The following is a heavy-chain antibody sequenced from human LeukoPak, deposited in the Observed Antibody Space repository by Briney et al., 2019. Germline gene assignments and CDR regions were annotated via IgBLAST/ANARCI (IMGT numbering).Heavy chain of an antibody. J-gene: IGHJ4*02. CDR3: ARESAVYVRVSFSDY. Sequence: PSETLSLTCSVSGGSMKDYYWSWIRQPPGKGLEWIAYINDNGHSGYNPALESRVSISVDTSKNHFSLRLRSVTAADTAVYFCARESAVYVRVSFSDYWGQGILVTVSS. CDR1: GGSMKDYY. D-gene: IGHD3-16*01. CDR2: INDNGHS. V-gene: IGHV4-59*12.